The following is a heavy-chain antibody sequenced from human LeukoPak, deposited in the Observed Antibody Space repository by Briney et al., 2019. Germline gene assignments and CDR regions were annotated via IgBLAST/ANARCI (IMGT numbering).Heavy chain of an antibody. CDR2: ISYDGSNK. J-gene: IGHJ4*02. CDR3: ARTYYYGSGSYYKGYFDY. CDR1: GFTFSSYA. D-gene: IGHD3-10*01. V-gene: IGHV3-30-3*01. Sequence: GGSLRLSCAASGFTFSSYAMHWVRQAPGKWLEWLAVISYDGSNKYYADSVKGRFTISRDNSKNTLYLQMNSLRAEDTAVYYCARTYYYGSGSYYKGYFDYWGQGTLVTVSS.